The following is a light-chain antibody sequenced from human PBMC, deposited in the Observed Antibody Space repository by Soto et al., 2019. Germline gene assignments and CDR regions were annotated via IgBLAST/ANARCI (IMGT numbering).Light chain of an antibody. CDR2: AAS. J-gene: IGKJ1*01. Sequence: DIQVTQTTPYLSSSVGDIVTITCRASQGISSYLNWYQQKPGKAPKLLIYAASNLQRGVPSRFSGGGSGTDFTLTISSLQPEEFATYFCQQTKSPGTVGQGTKVEIK. CDR1: QGISSY. V-gene: IGKV1-39*01. CDR3: QQTKSPGT.